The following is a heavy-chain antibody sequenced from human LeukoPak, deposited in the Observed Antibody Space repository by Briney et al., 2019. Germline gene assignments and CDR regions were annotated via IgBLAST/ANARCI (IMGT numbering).Heavy chain of an antibody. Sequence: PGGSLRLSCAASGFTFSDYYMSWIRQAPGKGLEWVSYISSSGSTIYYADSVKGRFTISRDNAKNSLYLQMNSLRAEDTAVYYCAREGMRSPYYYYGMDVWGQGTTVTVSS. J-gene: IGHJ6*02. CDR2: ISSSGSTI. V-gene: IGHV3-11*01. CDR3: AREGMRSPYYYYGMDV. CDR1: GFTFSDYY.